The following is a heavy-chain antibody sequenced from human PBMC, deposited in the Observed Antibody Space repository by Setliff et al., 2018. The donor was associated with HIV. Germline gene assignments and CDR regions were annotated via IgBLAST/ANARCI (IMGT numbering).Heavy chain of an antibody. V-gene: IGHV3-66*02. CDR1: GFTVSSNY. J-gene: IGHJ4*02. CDR2: IYSGGST. CDR3: ARGYTYGSFDF. D-gene: IGHD5-18*01. Sequence: GGSLRLSCATSGFTVSSNYMSWVRQAPGKGLEWVSVIYSGGSTYYADSVKGRFTISRDNSKNTLYLQMNSLRAEDTAVYYCARGYTYGSFDFWGRGTLVTVSS.